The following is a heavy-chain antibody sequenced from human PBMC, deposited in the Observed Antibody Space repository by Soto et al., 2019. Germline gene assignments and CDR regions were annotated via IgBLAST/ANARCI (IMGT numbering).Heavy chain of an antibody. Sequence: GESLKISCQGSGYSFSTYWIGWVRQMPGKGLEWMGIIYPADSDTRYRPSFQGQVTMSADKSINTAYLQWSSLKASDTAMYYCARPINGGYAYWGQGTLVTVSS. CDR2: IYPADSDT. CDR3: ARPINGGYAY. D-gene: IGHD5-12*01. CDR1: GYSFSTYW. V-gene: IGHV5-51*01. J-gene: IGHJ4*02.